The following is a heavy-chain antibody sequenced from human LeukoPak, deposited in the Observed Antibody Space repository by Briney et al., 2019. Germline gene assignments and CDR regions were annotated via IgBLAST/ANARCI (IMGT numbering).Heavy chain of an antibody. CDR2: IFPGDSET. CDR3: ATSESQTKFDY. D-gene: IGHD1/OR15-1a*01. CDR1: GYSFTTYW. Sequence: GEFLKISCQGSGYSFTTYWIGWVRQMPGKGLEWMGIIFPGDSETIYSPSFQGQVTISADKSINTAYLQWSSLKASDTAMYYCATSESQTKFDYWGQGTLVTGSS. J-gene: IGHJ4*02. V-gene: IGHV5-51*01.